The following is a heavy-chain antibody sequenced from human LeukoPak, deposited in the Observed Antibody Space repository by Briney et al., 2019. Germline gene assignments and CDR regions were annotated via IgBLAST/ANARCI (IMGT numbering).Heavy chain of an antibody. J-gene: IGHJ4*02. V-gene: IGHV3-23*01. CDR1: GFTFSNYA. D-gene: IGHD5-12*01. Sequence: GGSLRLSCAASGFTFSNYAMNCVRQAPRKGLGWVSALNGGGDSTSYADSVKGRLPISRDNSKNTLHLGIQSLRSDDTDVYNCARGVDIVCFDYWGQGTLV. CDR2: LNGGGDST. CDR3: ARGVDIVCFDY.